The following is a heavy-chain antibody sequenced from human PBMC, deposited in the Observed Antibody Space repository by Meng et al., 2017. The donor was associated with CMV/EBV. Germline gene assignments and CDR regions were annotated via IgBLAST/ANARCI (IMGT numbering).Heavy chain of an antibody. J-gene: IGHJ6*02. V-gene: IGHV3-30*02. CDR3: AKDQYYDFWSGYYYYYGMDV. CDR2: IRYDGSNK. Sequence: GESLKISCAASGFTFSSYGMHWVRQAPGKGLEWVAFIRYDGSNKYYADSVKGRFTISRDNSKNTLYLQMNSLRAEDTAVYYCAKDQYYDFWSGYYYYYGMDVWGQGTTVTVS. D-gene: IGHD3-3*01. CDR1: GFTFSSYG.